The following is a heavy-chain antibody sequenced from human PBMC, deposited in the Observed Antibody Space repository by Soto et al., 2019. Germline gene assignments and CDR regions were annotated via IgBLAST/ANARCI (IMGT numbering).Heavy chain of an antibody. D-gene: IGHD5-12*01. Sequence: GGSLRLSCAASGFTFSSYAMHWVRQAPGKGLEWVAVISYDGSNKYYADSVKGRFTISRDNSKNTLYLQMNSLRAEDTAVYYCARDDGYSGYEAHFDYWGQGTLVTVSS. CDR1: GFTFSSYA. CDR2: ISYDGSNK. V-gene: IGHV3-30-3*01. CDR3: ARDDGYSGYEAHFDY. J-gene: IGHJ4*02.